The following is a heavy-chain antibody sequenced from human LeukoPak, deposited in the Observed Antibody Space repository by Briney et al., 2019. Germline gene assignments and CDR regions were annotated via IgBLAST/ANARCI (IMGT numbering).Heavy chain of an antibody. V-gene: IGHV4-59*01. CDR2: IDYRGST. CDR3: ARGTIAALSP. Sequence: PSETLSLTSTVSGGSISSYYWSWIRQPPGKGLEWIAYIDYRGSTTYNPSLKSRVTISVDTSKNQFSLKLSSVTAADTAVYYCARGTIAALSPWGQGTLVTVSS. D-gene: IGHD6-6*01. CDR1: GGSISSYY. J-gene: IGHJ5*02.